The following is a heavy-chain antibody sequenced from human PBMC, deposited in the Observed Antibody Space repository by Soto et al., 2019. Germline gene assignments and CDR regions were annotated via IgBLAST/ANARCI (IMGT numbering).Heavy chain of an antibody. Sequence: GGSLRLACAASGFTFSSYAMSWVRQAPGKGLEWVSAISGSGGSTYYADSVKGRFTISRDNSKNTLYLQMNSLRAEDTAVYYCAKDRIPTYCGGDCYSPRLYFDYWGQGTLVTVST. D-gene: IGHD2-21*01. CDR1: GFTFSSYA. CDR2: ISGSGGST. V-gene: IGHV3-23*01. J-gene: IGHJ4*02. CDR3: AKDRIPTYCGGDCYSPRLYFDY.